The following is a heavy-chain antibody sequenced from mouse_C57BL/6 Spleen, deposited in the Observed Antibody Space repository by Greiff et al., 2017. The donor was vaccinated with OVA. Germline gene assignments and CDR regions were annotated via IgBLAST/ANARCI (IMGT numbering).Heavy chain of an antibody. J-gene: IGHJ3*01. V-gene: IGHV10-1*01. D-gene: IGHD2-4*01. CDR2: IRSKSNNYAT. Sequence: EVKLMESGGGLVQPKGSLKLSCAASGFSFNTYAMNWVRQAPGKGLEWVARIRSKSNNYATYYADSVKDRFTISRDDSESMLYLQMNNLKTEDTAMYYCVRPLYDYDPFAYWGQGTLVTVSA. CDR3: VRPLYDYDPFAY. CDR1: GFSFNTYA.